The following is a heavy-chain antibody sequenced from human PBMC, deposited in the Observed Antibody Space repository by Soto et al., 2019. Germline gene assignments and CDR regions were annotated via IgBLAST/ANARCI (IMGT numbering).Heavy chain of an antibody. D-gene: IGHD1-1*01. CDR1: GGSFSGYY. CDR3: ARWTARLEFPPGYYYGMDV. CDR2: INHSGST. V-gene: IGHV4-34*01. J-gene: IGHJ6*02. Sequence: PSETLSLTCAVYGGSFSGYYWSWIRQPPGKGLEWIGEINHSGSTNYNPSLKSRVTISVDTSKNQFSPKLSSVTAADTAVYYCARWTARLEFPPGYYYGMDVWGQGTTVTVSS.